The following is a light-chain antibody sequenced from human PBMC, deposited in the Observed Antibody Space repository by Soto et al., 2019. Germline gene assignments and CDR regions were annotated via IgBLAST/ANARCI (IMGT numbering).Light chain of an antibody. Sequence: IVLTQSPGALALCPLERTTFCCSSDKSVSDTLLTWFQQKPGQAPRLLIFGTSNRAPGTSDRFSGSGSGTDFTLTISRLEPEDVAVYYCQHYGDSSWTVGQGTKVDIK. CDR1: KSVSDTL. J-gene: IGKJ1*01. CDR2: GTS. V-gene: IGKV3-20*01. CDR3: QHYGDSSWT.